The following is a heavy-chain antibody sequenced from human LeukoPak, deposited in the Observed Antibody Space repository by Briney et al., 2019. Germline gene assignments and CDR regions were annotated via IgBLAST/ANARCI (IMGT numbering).Heavy chain of an antibody. J-gene: IGHJ4*02. Sequence: ASVKVSCKASGYTLTSYDINWVRQATGQGLEWMGWMNPNSGRTGYAQKFRDRISITRNTSISTAYMELSSLTSEDTGVYYCTRETSSRYFDFWGQGTLVTVSS. CDR3: TRETSSRYFDF. V-gene: IGHV1-8*01. CDR1: GYTLTSYD. CDR2: MNPNSGRT.